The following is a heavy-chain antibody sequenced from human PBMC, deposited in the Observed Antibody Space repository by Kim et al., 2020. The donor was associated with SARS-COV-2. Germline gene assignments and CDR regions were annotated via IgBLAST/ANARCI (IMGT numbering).Heavy chain of an antibody. J-gene: IGHJ4*02. D-gene: IGHD3-3*01. CDR2: GSNK. Sequence: GSNKYYADSVKGRFTIARDNSKNTLYLQMNSLRAEDTAVYYCAKGVDLDYWGQGTLVTVSS. CDR3: AKGVDLDY. V-gene: IGHV3-30*02.